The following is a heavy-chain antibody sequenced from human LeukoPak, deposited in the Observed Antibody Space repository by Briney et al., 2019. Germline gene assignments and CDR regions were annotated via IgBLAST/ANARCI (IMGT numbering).Heavy chain of an antibody. Sequence: PSETLSLTCTVSGGSISSSSYYWGWIRQPPGKGLEWIGSIYYSGSTYYNPSLKSRVTISVDTSKNQFSLKLSSVTAADTAVYYCATLVRIRGVIVDYWGQGTLVTVSS. V-gene: IGHV4-39*01. J-gene: IGHJ4*02. CDR3: ATLVRIRGVIVDY. CDR2: IYYSGST. CDR1: GGSISSSSYY. D-gene: IGHD3-10*01.